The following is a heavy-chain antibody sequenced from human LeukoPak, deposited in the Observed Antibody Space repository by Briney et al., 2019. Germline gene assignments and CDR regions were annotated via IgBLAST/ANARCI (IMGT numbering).Heavy chain of an antibody. J-gene: IGHJ4*02. V-gene: IGHV3-48*03. CDR1: GFTFSSYG. CDR3: ARGTITYSDY. Sequence: PGGSLRLSCAASGFTFSSYGMNWVRQAPGKGLEWVSYISRSGTTIYYADSVRGRFTISRDNAKNSLYLRMNSLRADDTAVYYCARGTITYSDYWGQGTLVTVSS. D-gene: IGHD1/OR15-1a*01. CDR2: ISRSGTTI.